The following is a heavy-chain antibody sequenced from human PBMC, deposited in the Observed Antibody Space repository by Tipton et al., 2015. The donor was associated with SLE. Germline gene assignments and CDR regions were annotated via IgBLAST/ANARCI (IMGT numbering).Heavy chain of an antibody. CDR2: ISYSGST. D-gene: IGHD3-22*01. J-gene: IGHJ2*01. CDR3: ARVFYDSSAYPYWYFDL. CDR1: GGSISSSSYY. V-gene: IGHV4-39*01. Sequence: TLSLTCTVSGGSISSSSYYWGWLRQPPGKGLEWIGSISYSGSTYYNPSLKSRVTISVDTSKNQFSLKLSSVTAADTAVYYCARVFYDSSAYPYWYFDLWGRGTLVTVSS.